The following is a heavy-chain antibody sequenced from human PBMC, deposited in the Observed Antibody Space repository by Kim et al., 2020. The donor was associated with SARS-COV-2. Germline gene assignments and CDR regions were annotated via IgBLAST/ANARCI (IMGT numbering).Heavy chain of an antibody. J-gene: IGHJ3*02. V-gene: IGHV4-59*08. D-gene: IGHD2-2*01. CDR2: MYYSGST. Sequence: SETLSLTCTVSGGSISSYYWSWIRQPPGKGLEWIGYMYYSGSTNYNPSLKSRVTISVDTSKNQFSLKLSSVTAADTAVYYCAREGLGYCSSTRCYRAFDNW. CDR1: GGSISSYY. CDR3: AREGLGYCSSTRCYRAFDN.